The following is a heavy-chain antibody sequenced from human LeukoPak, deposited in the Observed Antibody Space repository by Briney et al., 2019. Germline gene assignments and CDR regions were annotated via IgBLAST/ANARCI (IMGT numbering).Heavy chain of an antibody. CDR1: GGSFSGYY. J-gene: IGHJ4*02. V-gene: IGHV4-34*01. CDR3: ARVRNYYGSGSYYGGRYFDY. Sequence: SETLCLTCAVYGGSFSGYYWSWIRQPPGKGLEWIGEINHSGSTNYNPSLMSRVTISVYTSKNQFSLKLSSVTAADTAVYYCARVRNYYGSGSYYGGRYFDYWGQGTLVTVSS. CDR2: INHSGST. D-gene: IGHD3-10*01.